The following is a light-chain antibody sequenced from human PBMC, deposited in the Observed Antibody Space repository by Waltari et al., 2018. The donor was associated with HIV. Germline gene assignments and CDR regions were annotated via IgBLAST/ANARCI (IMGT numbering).Light chain of an antibody. CDR2: VGTGGIVG. Sequence: QPVLTQPPSASASLGAPVPLTCTLSSGSSTYKVDWYQQRPGKGPRFVIRVGTGGIVGSKGDGIPDRFSVLGSGLNRYLTIKNIQEEDESDYHCGADHGSGSNFVRVFGGGTKLTVL. CDR3: GADHGSGSNFVRV. CDR1: SGSSTYK. J-gene: IGLJ2*01. V-gene: IGLV9-49*01.